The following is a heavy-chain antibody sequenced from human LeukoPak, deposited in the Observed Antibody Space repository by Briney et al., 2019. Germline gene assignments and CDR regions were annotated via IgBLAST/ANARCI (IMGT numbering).Heavy chain of an antibody. D-gene: IGHD3-3*01. CDR1: GFTFSSYG. CDR2: IWYVGSNK. CDR3: ARERFLEWLPRLRYYGMDV. J-gene: IGHJ6*02. V-gene: IGHV3-33*01. Sequence: GGSLRLSCAASGFTFSSYGMHWVRQAPGKGLEWVAVIWYVGSNKYYADSVKGRFTISRDNSKNTLYLQMNSLRAEDTAVYYCARERFLEWLPRLRYYGMDVWGQGTTVTVSS.